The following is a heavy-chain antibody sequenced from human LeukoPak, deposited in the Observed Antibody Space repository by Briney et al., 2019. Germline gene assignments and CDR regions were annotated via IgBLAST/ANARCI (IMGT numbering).Heavy chain of an antibody. Sequence: GGSLRLSCAASGFTFSSYAMSWVRQAPGKGLEWVSAISGSGGSTYYADSVKGRFTISRDNSKNTLYLQMNSLRAEDTAVYYCAKEPTVTTKKLNWFDPWDQGTLVTVSS. CDR2: ISGSGGST. V-gene: IGHV3-23*01. CDR3: AKEPTVTTKKLNWFDP. D-gene: IGHD4-17*01. CDR1: GFTFSSYA. J-gene: IGHJ5*02.